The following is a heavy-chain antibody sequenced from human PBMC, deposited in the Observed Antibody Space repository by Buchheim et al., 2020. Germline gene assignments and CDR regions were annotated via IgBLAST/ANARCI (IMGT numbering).Heavy chain of an antibody. CDR2: ISGRGSHT. Sequence: EVQLLESGGGLVQPGGPLRLSCAASGFIFSNYAMTWVRQAPGKGPEWVSTISGRGSHTHYADSVRGRFTISRDNSKNTLYLQMNSLRVEDTAVYYCGKSSEVPHGFYYYYGMDVWGQGTT. CDR1: GFIFSNYA. J-gene: IGHJ6*02. CDR3: GKSSEVPHGFYYYYGMDV. D-gene: IGHD2-2*01. V-gene: IGHV3-23*01.